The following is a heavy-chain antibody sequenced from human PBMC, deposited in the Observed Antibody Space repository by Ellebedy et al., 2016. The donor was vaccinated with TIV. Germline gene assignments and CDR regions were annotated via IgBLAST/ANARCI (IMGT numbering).Heavy chain of an antibody. J-gene: IGHJ6*02. CDR3: ARGLKKDVPYKGWYSSGSKRHYYGMDV. CDR1: GGSISSSSYY. V-gene: IGHV4-39*01. Sequence: MPSETLSLTCTVSGGSISSSSYYWGWIRQPPGKGLEWIGSIYYSGSTYYNPSLKSRVTISVDTSKNQFSLKLSSVTAADTAVYYCARGLKKDVPYKGWYSSGSKRHYYGMDVWGQGTTVTVSS. D-gene: IGHD3-22*01. CDR2: IYYSGST.